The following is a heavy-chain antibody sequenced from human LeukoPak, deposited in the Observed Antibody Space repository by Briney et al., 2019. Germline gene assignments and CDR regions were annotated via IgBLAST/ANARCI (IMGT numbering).Heavy chain of an antibody. V-gene: IGHV3-30*18. D-gene: IGHD3-22*01. CDR3: AKDGGNYYDSGGSYLMRSYMDV. CDR1: GFTLSSYG. CDR2: IPKDAKRN. J-gene: IGHJ6*03. Sequence: PGGSLRLSCAPSGFTLSSYGMHWVRQVPRKGLEWVAVIPKDAKRNYHIDSVKGPLTTSTDNSKNTLYLKMNSLRVEDTAVYYGAKDGGNYYDSGGSYLMRSYMDVWGKGTTVTVSS.